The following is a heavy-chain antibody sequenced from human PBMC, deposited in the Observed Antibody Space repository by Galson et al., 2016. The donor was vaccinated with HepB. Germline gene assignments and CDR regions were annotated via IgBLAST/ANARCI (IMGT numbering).Heavy chain of an antibody. Sequence: SLRLSCAASGFTFNSYTMNWVRQAPGKGLEWVSSISFSSSYIYYADSVKGRFTISRDNAKNSLYLQMNSLRAEDTAVYYCARGSYWLLQHGDYFDYWGQGTLVTVSS. D-gene: IGHD1-26*01. V-gene: IGHV3-21*01. CDR3: ARGSYWLLQHGDYFDY. CDR2: ISFSSSYI. CDR1: GFTFNSYT. J-gene: IGHJ4*02.